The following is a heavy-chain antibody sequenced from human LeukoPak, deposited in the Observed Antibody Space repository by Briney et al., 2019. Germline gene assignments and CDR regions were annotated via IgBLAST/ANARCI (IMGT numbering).Heavy chain of an antibody. Sequence: SVKVSCKASGGTLSSYAISWVRQAPGQGLEWMGRIIPILGIANYAQKFQGRVTITADKSTSTAYMELSSLRSEDTAVYYCARGRTRCSSTSCYGNWFDPWGQGTLVTVSS. V-gene: IGHV1-69*04. CDR1: GGTLSSYA. CDR3: ARGRTRCSSTSCYGNWFDP. CDR2: IIPILGIA. J-gene: IGHJ5*02. D-gene: IGHD2-2*01.